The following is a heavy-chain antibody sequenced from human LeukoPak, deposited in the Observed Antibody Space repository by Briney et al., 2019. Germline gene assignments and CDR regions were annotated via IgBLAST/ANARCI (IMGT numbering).Heavy chain of an antibody. CDR1: GIITSSYE. J-gene: IGHJ3*02. CDR2: ISGSGSTR. CDR3: VRDGASWGGDAFDI. V-gene: IGHV3-48*03. Sequence: GGPLSLSCAASGIITSSYEMNWVRQAPGKGLEWVSYISGSGSTRFYADSVKGRFTISRDNAKNSVYLQMNSLRAEDTGVYYCVRDGASWGGDAFDIWGQGTMVTVSS. D-gene: IGHD3-10*01.